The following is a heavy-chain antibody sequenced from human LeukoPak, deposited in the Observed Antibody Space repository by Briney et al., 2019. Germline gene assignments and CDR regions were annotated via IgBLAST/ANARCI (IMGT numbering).Heavy chain of an antibody. V-gene: IGHV4-39*01. CDR1: GGSISSSSYY. CDR2: IYYSGST. Sequence: SETLSLTCTVSGGSISSSSYYWGWIRQPPGKGLEWIGSIYYSGSTYYNASLKSRVTISVDTSKNQFSLKLSSVTAADTAVYYCARLVTGSGSFDCWGQGTLVIVSS. CDR3: ARLVTGSGSFDC. J-gene: IGHJ4*02. D-gene: IGHD2-21*02.